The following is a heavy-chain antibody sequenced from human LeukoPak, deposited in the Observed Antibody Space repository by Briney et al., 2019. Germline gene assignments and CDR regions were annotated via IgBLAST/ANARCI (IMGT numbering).Heavy chain of an antibody. D-gene: IGHD6-13*01. J-gene: IGHJ4*02. Sequence: PGGSLRLSCAASGSTFSSYGMHWVRQAPGKGLEWVAVIWNDGSNKYYADSVKGRFTISRDNSKNTLYLQMNSLRAEDTAVYYCARSGIAAARRYFDYWGQGTLVTVSS. CDR2: IWNDGSNK. CDR1: GSTFSSYG. CDR3: ARSGIAAARRYFDY. V-gene: IGHV3-33*01.